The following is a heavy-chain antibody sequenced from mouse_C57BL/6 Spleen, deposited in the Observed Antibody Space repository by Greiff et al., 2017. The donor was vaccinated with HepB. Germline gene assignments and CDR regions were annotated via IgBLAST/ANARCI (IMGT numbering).Heavy chain of an antibody. D-gene: IGHD2-1*01. J-gene: IGHJ3*01. V-gene: IGHV1-15*01. Sequence: VQLVESGAELVRPGASVTLSCKASGYTFTDYEMHWVKQTPVHGLEWIGAIDPETGGTAYNQKFKGKAILTADKSSSTAYMELRSLTSEDSAVYYCTRRGNYSFAYWGQGTLVTVSA. CDR2: IDPETGGT. CDR3: TRRGNYSFAY. CDR1: GYTFTDYE.